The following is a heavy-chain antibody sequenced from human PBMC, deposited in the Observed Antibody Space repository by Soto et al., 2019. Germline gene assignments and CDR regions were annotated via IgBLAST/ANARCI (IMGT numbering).Heavy chain of an antibody. D-gene: IGHD5-18*01. CDR3: ARDTPPTDY. CDR1: GYTFTSYH. CDR2: ISAYNTNX. J-gene: IGHJ4*02. Sequence: QVQLVQSGAEVKKPGASVKVSCKTSGYTFTSYHISWVRQAPGQGLEWMGWISAYNTNXXXAQKFQGRVTMTTDTXXXXXXXXXXXXXXXXXXXXXXARDTPPTDYWGQGTLVTVSS. V-gene: IGHV1-18*01.